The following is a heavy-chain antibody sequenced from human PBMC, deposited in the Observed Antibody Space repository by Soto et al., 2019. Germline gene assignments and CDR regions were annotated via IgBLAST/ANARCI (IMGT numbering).Heavy chain of an antibody. CDR1: GFTFSSYG. CDR2: LRGSADSA. Sequence: GGSLRLSCAASGFTFSSYGMSWVRQAPRKGLESVSTLRGSADSANYADSVKGRFTISIDNSKNMMYLQMNSLRADDTAVYYWAKHLWFGESVFDPWGQGTLVTVSS. V-gene: IGHV3-23*01. CDR3: AKHLWFGESVFDP. J-gene: IGHJ5*02. D-gene: IGHD3-10*01.